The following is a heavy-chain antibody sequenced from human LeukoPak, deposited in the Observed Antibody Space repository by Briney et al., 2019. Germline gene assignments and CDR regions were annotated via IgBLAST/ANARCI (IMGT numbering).Heavy chain of an antibody. D-gene: IGHD3-22*01. CDR1: GFPFSSYS. J-gene: IGHJ2*01. Sequence: GGSLRLSCAASGFPFSSYSIHWVRQAPGKGLEWVAVISYDGSIKYYADSVKGRFTISRDNSKNTLLLQLNSLRAEDTAVYYCARDLGRSGIGVVIYWYFDLWGRGTLVTVSS. V-gene: IGHV3-30-3*01. CDR3: ARDLGRSGIGVVIYWYFDL. CDR2: ISYDGSIK.